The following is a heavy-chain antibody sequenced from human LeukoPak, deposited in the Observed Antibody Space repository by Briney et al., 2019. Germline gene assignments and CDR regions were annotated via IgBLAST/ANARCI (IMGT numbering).Heavy chain of an antibody. Sequence: EASVKVSCKASGYTFTSYDINWVRQAPGQGLEWMGWMNPNSLNTGYAQRFQGRITLTRNTSIGTAYMELRSLRSEDTAVYYCARGTALSGTSDYLDSWGQGTLVTVSS. V-gene: IGHV1-8*03. J-gene: IGHJ4*02. D-gene: IGHD6-19*01. CDR1: GYTFTSYD. CDR2: MNPNSLNT. CDR3: ARGTALSGTSDYLDS.